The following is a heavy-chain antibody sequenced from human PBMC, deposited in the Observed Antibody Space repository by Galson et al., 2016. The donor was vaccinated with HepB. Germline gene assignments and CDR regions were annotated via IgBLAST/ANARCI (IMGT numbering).Heavy chain of an antibody. Sequence: TLSLTCAISGASGSESDYYWSWIRQPPGKGLEWVGYIYFSGNTHYNPPLESPISISSDTSKTRFSLRVNSVTAADTAVYFCARGPPECCGSGTCYLGAFDLWGQGTLVTVSS. CDR2: IYFSGNT. V-gene: IGHV4-30-4*01. J-gene: IGHJ3*01. D-gene: IGHD2-2*01. CDR1: GASGSESDYY. CDR3: ARGPPECCGSGTCYLGAFDL.